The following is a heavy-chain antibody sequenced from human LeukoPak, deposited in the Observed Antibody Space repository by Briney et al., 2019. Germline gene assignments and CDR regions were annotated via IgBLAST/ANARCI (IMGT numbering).Heavy chain of an antibody. CDR1: GNYW. D-gene: IGHD4-23*01. V-gene: IGHV3-74*01. Sequence: GGSLRLSCAASGNYWMHWVRQAPGKGLVWVSRVNSDGSSTNYADSVKGRFTISRDNAKNTLYLQMNSLRAEDTAVYYCARGYDGNSPFFDYWGQGTLVTVSS. CDR3: ARGYDGNSPFFDY. CDR2: VNSDGSST. J-gene: IGHJ4*02.